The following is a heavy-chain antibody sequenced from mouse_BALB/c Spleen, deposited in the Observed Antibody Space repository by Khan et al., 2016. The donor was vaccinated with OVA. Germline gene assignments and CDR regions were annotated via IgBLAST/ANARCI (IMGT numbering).Heavy chain of an antibody. V-gene: IGHV2-6-2*01. CDR1: GFSLTSYA. J-gene: IGHJ4*01. CDR2: IWSDGRT. D-gene: IGHD1-1*01. CDR3: AKFTPDYYSMDY. Sequence: QVQLKESGPDLVAPSQSLSITCTVSGFSLTSYAIHWVRQPPGKGLEWLVVIWSDGRTTYNSALKSRLSISKDNSKRQVFLTLNSLQTDDTATYYCAKFTPDYYSMDYWGQGTSVTVSS.